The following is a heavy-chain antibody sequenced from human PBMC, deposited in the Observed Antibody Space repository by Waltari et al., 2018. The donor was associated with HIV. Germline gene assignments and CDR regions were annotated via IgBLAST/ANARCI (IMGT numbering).Heavy chain of an antibody. V-gene: IGHV4-59*01. J-gene: IGHJ3*02. CDR1: GGSTSHDY. Sequence: QVQLHQSGPGLVKPSEPMSLLCTVSGGSTSHDYWPWILPPPGKELEWMGNIYHNGTAWYNPSLEGRVTMSVDTSKNQFSLKLHSVTAADSAVYYCARVVRDYGEAFDIWGQGTLVTVSS. CDR3: ARVVRDYGEAFDI. D-gene: IGHD4-17*01. CDR2: IYHNGTA.